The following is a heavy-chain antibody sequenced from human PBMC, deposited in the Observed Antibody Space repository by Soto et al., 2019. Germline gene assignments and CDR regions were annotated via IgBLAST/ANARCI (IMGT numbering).Heavy chain of an antibody. CDR3: ARWRAYYCSSTSCSTYYYMDV. J-gene: IGHJ6*03. CDR1: GYTFTSYD. D-gene: IGHD2-2*01. CDR2: MNPNSGNT. Sequence: ASVKVSCKASGYTFTSYDINWVRQATGQGLEWMGWMNPNSGNTGYAQKFQGRVTMTRNTSISKAYMELSSLRSEDTAVYYCARWRAYYCSSTSCSTYYYMDVWGKGTTVTVSS. V-gene: IGHV1-8*01.